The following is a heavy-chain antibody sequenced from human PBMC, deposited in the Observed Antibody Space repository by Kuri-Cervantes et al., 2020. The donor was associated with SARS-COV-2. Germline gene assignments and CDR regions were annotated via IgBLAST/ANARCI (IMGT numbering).Heavy chain of an antibody. Sequence: GESLKISCAASGFIFSDYAMNWVRQAPGKGLEWVSKIKPDGSDTFYGDSLKGRCTISKDNTKNSLYLQMNSLRVEDTAVYFCASESYWRCDFWGRGTLVTVSS. V-gene: IGHV3-7*05. CDR3: ASESYWRCDF. CDR1: GFIFSDYA. CDR2: IKPDGSDT. J-gene: IGHJ2*01.